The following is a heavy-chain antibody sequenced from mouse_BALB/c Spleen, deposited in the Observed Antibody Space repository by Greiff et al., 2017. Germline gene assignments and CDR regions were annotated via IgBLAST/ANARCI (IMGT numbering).Heavy chain of an antibody. V-gene: IGHV3-2*02. J-gene: IGHJ1*01. CDR1: GYSITSDYA. CDR3: ARRGGSYWYFDV. D-gene: IGHD1-1*01. Sequence: ESGPGLVKPSQSLSLTCTVTGYSITSDYAWNWIRQFPGNKLEWMGYISYSGSTSYNPSLKSRISITRDTSKNQFFLQLNSVTTEDTATYYCARRGGSYWYFDVWGAGTTVTVSS. CDR2: ISYSGST.